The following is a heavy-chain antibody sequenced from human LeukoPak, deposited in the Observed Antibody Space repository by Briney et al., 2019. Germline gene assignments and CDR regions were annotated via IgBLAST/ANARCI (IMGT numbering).Heavy chain of an antibody. J-gene: IGHJ4*02. CDR1: GFTFSSYG. V-gene: IGHV3-33*01. CDR2: IWDDGGNE. Sequence: SLRLSCAASGFTFSSYGMHWVRQAPGKGLEWVAVIWDDGGNEYYADYVKGRFTISRDNSKNTLYLQMNSLRAEDTAVYYCARDLHFGIGTFDYWGQGNLVTVSS. CDR3: ARDLHFGIGTFDY. D-gene: IGHD3-3*02.